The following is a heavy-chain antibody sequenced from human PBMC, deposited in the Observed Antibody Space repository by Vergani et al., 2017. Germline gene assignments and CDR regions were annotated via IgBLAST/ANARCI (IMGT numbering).Heavy chain of an antibody. V-gene: IGHV4-59*02. CDR2: LSTTGGA. CDR1: GVSVTDYN. J-gene: IGHJ5*02. D-gene: IGHD6-13*01. CDR3: AGDTHSWQRADR. Sequence: QAQLQESGPGLVKPSETLSLTCHVFGVSVTDYNCNWIRQAPGKGLEGIGSLSTTGGATHASHNPSLKSRDSISVDTSKSQFSLRPTSVTAADSAIYYCAGDTHSWQRADRWGQGLLVSVSS.